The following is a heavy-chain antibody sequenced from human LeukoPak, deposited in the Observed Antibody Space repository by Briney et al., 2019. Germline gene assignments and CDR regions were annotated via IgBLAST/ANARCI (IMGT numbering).Heavy chain of an antibody. CDR3: ARGHHGMEV. V-gene: IGHV3-11*05. J-gene: IGHJ6*02. Sequence: PGGSLILSCEASGFTFSAYAMTWVRQAPGKGLEWVSYISSSSSDTDYADSVKGRFTISRDNAKNSLFLQMNSLRAEDTAVYYCARGHHGMEVWGRGTSPTASS. CDR1: GFTFSAYA. CDR2: ISSSSSDT.